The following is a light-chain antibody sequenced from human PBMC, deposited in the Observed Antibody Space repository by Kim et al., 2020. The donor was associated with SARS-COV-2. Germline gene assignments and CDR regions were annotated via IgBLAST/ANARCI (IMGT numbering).Light chain of an antibody. CDR3: QEYDTSF. Sequence: DIQMTQSPSTLSASVGDRVTITCRASQTISSWLAWYQQKPGKAPKLLIYKASNLESGVPSRFSGSGSGTEFALTISSLQPDDFATYFCQEYDTSFFGQGTKLEI. J-gene: IGKJ2*01. CDR1: QTISSW. CDR2: KAS. V-gene: IGKV1-5*03.